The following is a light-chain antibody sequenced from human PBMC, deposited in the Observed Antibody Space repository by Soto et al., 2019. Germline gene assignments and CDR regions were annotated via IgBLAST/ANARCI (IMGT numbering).Light chain of an antibody. CDR2: GAS. CDR3: QQYNNWPIT. Sequence: EVVLTQSPATLSVSPGEGATLSCRASQSVNINLAWYQQKPGQAPRLVIYGASTRAPGVPARFSGSGSGTEFTLTISTLQSEDFAVYYCQQYNNWPITFGQGTRLEIK. CDR1: QSVNIN. J-gene: IGKJ5*01. V-gene: IGKV3-15*01.